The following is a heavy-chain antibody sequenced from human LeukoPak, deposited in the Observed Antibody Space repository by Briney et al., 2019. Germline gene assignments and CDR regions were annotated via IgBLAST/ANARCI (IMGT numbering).Heavy chain of an antibody. CDR3: SRASYYGALFHYYMDV. CDR2: ISYDGSNK. D-gene: IGHD3-22*01. V-gene: IGHV3-30*04. CDR1: GFTFSSYA. J-gene: IGHJ4*02. Sequence: PGGSLRLSCSASGFTFSSYAMHWVRQAPGKGPEWVAVISYDGSNKYFADSVKGRFTISRDNSRNTLYLQMNSLKAEDSAVYYCSRASYYGALFHYYMDVWGRGTLVTVSS.